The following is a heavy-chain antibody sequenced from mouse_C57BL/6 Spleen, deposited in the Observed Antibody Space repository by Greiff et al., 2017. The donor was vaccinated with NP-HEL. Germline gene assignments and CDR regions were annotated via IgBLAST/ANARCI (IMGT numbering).Heavy chain of an antibody. J-gene: IGHJ2*01. V-gene: IGHV1-52*01. D-gene: IGHD2-3*01. Sequence: QVHVKQPGAELVRPGSSVKLSCKASGYTFTSYWMHWVKQRPIQGLEWIGNIDPSDSETHYNQKFKDKATLTVDKSSSTAYMQLSSLTSEDSAVYYCARGDDGYFDYWGQGTTLTVSS. CDR3: ARGDDGYFDY. CDR2: IDPSDSET. CDR1: GYTFTSYW.